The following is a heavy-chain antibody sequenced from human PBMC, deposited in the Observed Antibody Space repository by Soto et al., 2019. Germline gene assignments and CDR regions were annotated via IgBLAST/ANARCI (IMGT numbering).Heavy chain of an antibody. CDR1: GFTFAGYA. CDR3: AKGGHIDF. V-gene: IGHV3-7*03. D-gene: IGHD3-16*01. Sequence: GGSLRLSCAASGFTFAGYAMSWVRQAPGRGLEWVANIKADGSETYYVDSVRGRFTISRDNAKTSLYLQMNSLRAEDTAVYYCAKGGHIDFCGQGTLVTVSS. CDR2: IKADGSET. J-gene: IGHJ4*02.